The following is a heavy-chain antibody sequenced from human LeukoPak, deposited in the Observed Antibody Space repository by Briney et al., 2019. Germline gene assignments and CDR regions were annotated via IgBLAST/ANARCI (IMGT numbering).Heavy chain of an antibody. Sequence: GGSLRLSCGASGFIFSIYWMSWVRQAPGKGLEWVANINQDGSEKYYVDSVEGRLTISRDNAKNSLYLQMNSLRAEDTAVYYCARPKIAAAGTRWFDPWGQGTLVTVSS. J-gene: IGHJ5*02. D-gene: IGHD6-13*01. CDR2: INQDGSEK. V-gene: IGHV3-7*01. CDR1: GFIFSIYW. CDR3: ARPKIAAAGTRWFDP.